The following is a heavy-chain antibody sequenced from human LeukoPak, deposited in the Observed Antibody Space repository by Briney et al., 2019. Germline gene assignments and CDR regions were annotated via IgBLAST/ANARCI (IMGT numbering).Heavy chain of an antibody. J-gene: IGHJ4*02. D-gene: IGHD1-7*01. Sequence: GGALRLSCAASGFTVSSNYMSWVRQAPGKGLEWVSVIYSGGSTYYADSVKGRFTISRDNSKNTLYLQMNSLRAEDTAVYYCARDRQYNWNYGSYWGQGTLVTVSS. CDR1: GFTVSSNY. CDR3: ARDRQYNWNYGSY. V-gene: IGHV3-66*02. CDR2: IYSGGST.